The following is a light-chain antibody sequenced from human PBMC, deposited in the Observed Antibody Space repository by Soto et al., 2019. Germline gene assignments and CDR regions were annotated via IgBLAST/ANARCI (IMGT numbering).Light chain of an antibody. CDR1: QSVSSN. Sequence: IVMTQSPATLSVSPGERATLSCRASQSVSSNLAWYQQKPGQAPRLLIYGAYSRAPGIPDRFSGSGSGTDCTITISRLQKEDGTVYYCQQYGSSPLTFGGGTKVDIK. CDR3: QQYGSSPLT. V-gene: IGKV3-20*01. J-gene: IGKJ4*01. CDR2: GAY.